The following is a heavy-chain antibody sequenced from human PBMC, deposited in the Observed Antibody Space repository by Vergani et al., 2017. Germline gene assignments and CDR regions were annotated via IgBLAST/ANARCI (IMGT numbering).Heavy chain of an antibody. CDR2: ISYDGSNK. CDR1: GFTFSSYG. Sequence: QVQLVESGGGVVQPGRSLRLSCAASGFTFSSYGMHWVRQAPGKGLEWVAVISYDGSNKYYADSVKGRFTISRDNAKNSLYLQMNSLRAEDTAVYYCARAGEEDAFDIWGQGTMVTVSS. J-gene: IGHJ3*02. V-gene: IGHV3-30*03. CDR3: ARAGEEDAFDI. D-gene: IGHD3-10*01.